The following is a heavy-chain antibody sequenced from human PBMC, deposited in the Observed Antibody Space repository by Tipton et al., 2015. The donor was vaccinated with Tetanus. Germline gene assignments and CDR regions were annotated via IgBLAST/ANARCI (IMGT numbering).Heavy chain of an antibody. CDR3: ARAFFAAATS. CDR1: GFTFSSYN. Sequence: SLRLSCAASGFTFSSYNMNWVRQAPGKGLEWVSYITSSSSTIYHADSVKGRFTISRDNAKNSLYLQMNSLRDDDTAVYYCARAFFAAATSWGQGTLVTVSS. CDR2: ITSSSSTI. D-gene: IGHD6-13*01. J-gene: IGHJ5*02. V-gene: IGHV3-48*02.